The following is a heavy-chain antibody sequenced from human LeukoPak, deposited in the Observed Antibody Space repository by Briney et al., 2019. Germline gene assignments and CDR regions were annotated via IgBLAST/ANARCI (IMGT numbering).Heavy chain of an antibody. Sequence: SETLSLTCTVSGGSISSGSYYWSWSRQPAGKGLQWIGRIYTSGSTNYNPSLKSRVTISVDTSKSQFSLKLSSVTAADTAVYYCARTSALAAATFDYWGQGILVTVSS. J-gene: IGHJ4*02. D-gene: IGHD6-13*01. CDR3: ARTSALAAATFDY. CDR2: IYTSGST. V-gene: IGHV4-61*02. CDR1: GGSISSGSYY.